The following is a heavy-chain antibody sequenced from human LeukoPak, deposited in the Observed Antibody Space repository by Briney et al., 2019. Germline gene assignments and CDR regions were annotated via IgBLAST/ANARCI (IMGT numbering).Heavy chain of an antibody. CDR3: ARGDNWLFDC. V-gene: IGHV4-34*01. CDR2: ISPSGST. Sequence: PGGSLRLSCAASGFTFSDYYMSWIRQPPGKGLEWIGEISPSGSTNYNPSLKSRVTMSVDKSKNQFSLNLSSVTAADTAVYYCARGDNWLFDCWGQGTLVTVSS. D-gene: IGHD1-20*01. CDR1: GFTFSDYY. J-gene: IGHJ4*02.